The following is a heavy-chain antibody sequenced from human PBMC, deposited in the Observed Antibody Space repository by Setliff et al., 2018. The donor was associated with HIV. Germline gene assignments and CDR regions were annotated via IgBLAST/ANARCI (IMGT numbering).Heavy chain of an antibody. V-gene: IGHV4-38-2*01. CDR3: MRGRSITIFGVAYFDF. CDR2: VYHSGTT. J-gene: IGHJ4*02. D-gene: IGHD3-3*01. Sequence: SETLSLTCAVSGYSISTAYYWGWIRQPPGKGLEWIVSVYHSGTTYYNPSLKSRVTISVDMSNNQFSLKVTSVTAADTAVYYCMRGRSITIFGVAYFDFWGQGTQVTVS. CDR1: GYSISTAYY.